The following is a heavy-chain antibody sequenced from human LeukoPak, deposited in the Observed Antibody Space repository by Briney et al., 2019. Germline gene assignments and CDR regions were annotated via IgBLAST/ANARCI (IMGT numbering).Heavy chain of an antibody. CDR1: GYSISSGYY. D-gene: IGHD4-17*01. CDR2: IYHSGTT. J-gene: IGHJ4*02. V-gene: IGHV4-38-2*02. Sequence: SETLSLTCTVSGYSISSGYYWGWIRQPPGKGLEWIGSIYHSGTTYYNPSLKSRVTISIDTSKNQFSLKLGSVTAADTAVYYCARESGYGDYGREDYFDYWGQGTLVTVSS. CDR3: ARESGYGDYGREDYFDY.